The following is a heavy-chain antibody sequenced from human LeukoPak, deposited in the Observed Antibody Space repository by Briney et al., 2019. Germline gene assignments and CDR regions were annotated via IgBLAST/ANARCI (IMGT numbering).Heavy chain of an antibody. CDR1: GGSISSYY. Sequence: SETLSLTCTVSGGSISSYYWSWIRQPPGKGLEWIGYIYDSGSTNYNPSLKSRVTISVDTSKNQFSLKLSSVIAADTAVYYCARVGGTNYYYYGMDVWGQGTTVTVSS. V-gene: IGHV4-59*01. CDR3: ARVGGTNYYYYGMDV. D-gene: IGHD1-1*01. J-gene: IGHJ6*02. CDR2: IYDSGST.